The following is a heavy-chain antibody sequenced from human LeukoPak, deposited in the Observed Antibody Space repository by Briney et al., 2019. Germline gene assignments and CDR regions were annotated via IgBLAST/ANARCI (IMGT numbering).Heavy chain of an antibody. D-gene: IGHD5-12*01. Sequence: GASVKVSCKASGYTFTSYGISWVRQAPGQGLEWMGWISAYNGNTNYAQKLQGRVTMTTDTSTSTAYMELRSLRSDDTAVYYCARDSKKSGYDPFDYWGQGTLVTVSS. CDR1: GYTFTSYG. J-gene: IGHJ4*02. CDR3: ARDSKKSGYDPFDY. CDR2: ISAYNGNT. V-gene: IGHV1-18*01.